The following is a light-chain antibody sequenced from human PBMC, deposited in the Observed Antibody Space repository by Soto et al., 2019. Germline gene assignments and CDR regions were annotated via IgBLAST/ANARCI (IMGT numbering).Light chain of an antibody. CDR2: EGS. CDR3: CSYAGSSTYV. J-gene: IGLJ1*01. Sequence: QSALTQPASVSGSPGQSITISCTVTSSDVGSYNLVSWYQQHPGKAPKLMIYEGSKRPSGVSNRFSGSKSGNTASLTISGLQAEDEADYYCCSYAGSSTYVFGTGTKV. V-gene: IGLV2-23*01. CDR1: SSDVGSYNL.